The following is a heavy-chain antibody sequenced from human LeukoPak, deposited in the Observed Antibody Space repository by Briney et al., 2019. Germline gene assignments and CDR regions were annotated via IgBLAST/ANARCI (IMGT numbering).Heavy chain of an antibody. CDR2: NSGST. Sequence: SETLSLTCTVSGGSISSYYWSWIRQPPGKGLEWIGYNSGSTNYNPSLKSRVTISVYTSKNQFSLKLSSVTAADTAVYYCARDRPIYCTNGVCYTSPSVAFDIWGQGTMVTVSS. CDR3: ARDRPIYCTNGVCYTSPSVAFDI. CDR1: GGSISSYY. J-gene: IGHJ3*02. V-gene: IGHV4-59*01. D-gene: IGHD2-8*01.